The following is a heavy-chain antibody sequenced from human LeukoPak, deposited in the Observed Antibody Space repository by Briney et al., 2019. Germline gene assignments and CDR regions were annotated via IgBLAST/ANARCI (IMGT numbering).Heavy chain of an antibody. CDR1: GYTFTSHG. D-gene: IGHD3-10*01. CDR3: ARDCPYGSGSYYNLYYYYYGMDV. Sequence: ASVKVSCKASGYTFTSHGISWVRQAPGQGLEWMGWISAYNGNTNYAQKLQGRVTMTTDTSTSTAYMELRSLRSDDTAVYYCARDCPYGSGSYYNLYYYYYGMDVWGQGTTVTVSS. J-gene: IGHJ6*02. CDR2: ISAYNGNT. V-gene: IGHV1-18*01.